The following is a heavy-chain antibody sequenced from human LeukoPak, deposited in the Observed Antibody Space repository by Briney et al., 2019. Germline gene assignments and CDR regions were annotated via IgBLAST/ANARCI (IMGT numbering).Heavy chain of an antibody. V-gene: IGHV3-33*01. CDR1: GFTFSSYG. CDR3: ARDHAVSSMVRGVIGYYYYGMDV. D-gene: IGHD3-10*01. CDR2: IWYDGSNK. Sequence: GGSLRLSCAASGFTFSSYGMHWVRQAPGKGLEWVAVIWYDGSNKYYADSVKGRFTISRDNSKNTLYLQMNSLRAEDTAVYYCARDHAVSSMVRGVIGYYYYGMDVWGQGTTVTVSS. J-gene: IGHJ6*02.